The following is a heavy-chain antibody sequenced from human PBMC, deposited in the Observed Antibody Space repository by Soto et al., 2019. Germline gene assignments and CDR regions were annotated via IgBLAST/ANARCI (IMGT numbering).Heavy chain of an antibody. CDR2: INHSGST. Sequence: QVQLQQWGAGLLKPSETLSLTCAVYGGSFSGYYWSWIRQPPGKGLEWIGEINHSGSTNYNPSLKSRVTISVDTPKNQFSLKLSSVTAADTAVYYCARGRVFYDILTGYAPPGGMDVWGQGTTVTVSS. D-gene: IGHD3-9*01. J-gene: IGHJ6*02. V-gene: IGHV4-34*01. CDR1: GGSFSGYY. CDR3: ARGRVFYDILTGYAPPGGMDV.